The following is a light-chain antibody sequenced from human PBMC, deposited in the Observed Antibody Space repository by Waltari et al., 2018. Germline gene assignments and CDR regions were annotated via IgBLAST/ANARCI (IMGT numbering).Light chain of an antibody. CDR1: SSNIGAGSD. CDR2: GNS. V-gene: IGLV1-40*01. CDR3: QSYDSSLSGGV. Sequence: QSVLTQPPSVSGAPGQRVTISCTGSSSNIGAGSDVHWYQQLPGTAPKLLLYGNSNRPSGVPDRFSGSKSGTSASLALTGLQAEDEADYYCQSYDSSLSGGVFGGGTKLTVL. J-gene: IGLJ2*01.